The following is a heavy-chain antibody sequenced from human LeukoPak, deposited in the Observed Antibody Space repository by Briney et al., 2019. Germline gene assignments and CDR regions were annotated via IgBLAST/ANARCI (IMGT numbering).Heavy chain of an antibody. CDR2: ISSSGYYI. Sequence: PGGSLRLSCAASGFTFSNYNMNWVRQAPGKGLEWVSSISSSGYYISYADSVKGRFTISRDNAKNSLYLQMNSLRAEDTALYYCARGPRVGAAGFVSYHYIDVWGKGTTVTVSS. V-gene: IGHV3-21*01. CDR3: ARGPRVGAAGFVSYHYIDV. D-gene: IGHD1-26*01. J-gene: IGHJ6*03. CDR1: GFTFSNYN.